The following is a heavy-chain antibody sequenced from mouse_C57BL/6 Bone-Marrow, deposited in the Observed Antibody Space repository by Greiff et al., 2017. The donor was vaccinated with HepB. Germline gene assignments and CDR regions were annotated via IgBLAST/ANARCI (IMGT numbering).Heavy chain of an antibody. J-gene: IGHJ1*03. CDR1: GFSLSTFGMG. V-gene: IGHV8-8*01. Sequence: QVTLKVSGPGILQPSQTLSLTCSFSGFSLSTFGMGVGWIRQPSGKGLEWLAHIWWDDDKYYNPALKSRLTISKDTSKNQVFLKIANVDTADTATYYCARSDLYYGSSYWYFDVWGTGTTVTVSS. CDR3: ARSDLYYGSSYWYFDV. D-gene: IGHD1-1*01. CDR2: IWWDDDK.